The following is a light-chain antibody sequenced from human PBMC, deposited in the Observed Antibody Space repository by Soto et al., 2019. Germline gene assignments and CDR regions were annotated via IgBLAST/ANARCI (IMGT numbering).Light chain of an antibody. J-gene: IGLJ1*01. V-gene: IGLV2-8*01. CDR1: GSDVGAYKY. CDR2: EVD. Sequence: QSALTQPPSASGSPGQSLTISCAGTGSDVGAYKYVSWYQQHPGKAPKLIIYEVDKRPSGVPDRFSGSKSGNTASLTVSGLQAEDEADYYCSSYGGSNIPLYVFGTGTKFTVL. CDR3: SSYGGSNIPLYV.